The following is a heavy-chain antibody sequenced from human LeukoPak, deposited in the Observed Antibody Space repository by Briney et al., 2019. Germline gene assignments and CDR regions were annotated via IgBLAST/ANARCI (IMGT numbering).Heavy chain of an antibody. J-gene: IGHJ4*02. V-gene: IGHV4-59*12. Sequence: PSETLSLTCTVSGVSISSYYWSWIRQPPGKGLEWIGYIYYSGSTNYNPSLKSRVTISVDTSKNQFSLKLSSVTAADTAVYYCARGDYGGNSRPFDYWGQGTLVTVSS. CDR1: GVSISSYY. CDR3: ARGDYGGNSRPFDY. D-gene: IGHD4-23*01. CDR2: IYYSGST.